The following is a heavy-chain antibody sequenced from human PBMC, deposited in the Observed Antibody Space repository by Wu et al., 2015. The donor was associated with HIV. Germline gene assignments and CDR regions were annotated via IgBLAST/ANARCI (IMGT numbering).Heavy chain of an antibody. Sequence: QVHLVQSGAEVKKPGSSVKVSCKASGGSFSRSGISWVRQAPGKGFEWMGRIIPNHGGANYAERFEGRVTITADEPTNTAYMDLRGLRSEDTAVYYCAREGEEKNSDRSGYXAYLQIWAKGSQITVSS. CDR1: GGSFSRSG. D-gene: IGHD3-22*01. CDR2: IIPNHGGA. CDR3: AREGEEKNSDRSGYXAYLQI. V-gene: IGHV1-69*11. J-gene: IGHJ1*01.